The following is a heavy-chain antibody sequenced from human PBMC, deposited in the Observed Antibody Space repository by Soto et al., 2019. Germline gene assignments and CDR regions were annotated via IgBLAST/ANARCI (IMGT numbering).Heavy chain of an antibody. J-gene: IGHJ6*02. CDR2: ISYDGSNK. Sequence: GGSLRLSCAASGFTFSGYAMHWVRQAPGKGLEWVAVISYDGSNKYYADSVKGRFTISRDNSKNTLYLQMNSLRAEDTAVYYCARSAGYSSGWYDYYYGMDVWGQGTTVTVSS. D-gene: IGHD6-19*01. CDR3: ARSAGYSSGWYDYYYGMDV. V-gene: IGHV3-30-3*01. CDR1: GFTFSGYA.